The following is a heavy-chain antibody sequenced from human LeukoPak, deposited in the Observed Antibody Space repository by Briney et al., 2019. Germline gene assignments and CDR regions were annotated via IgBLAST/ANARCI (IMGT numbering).Heavy chain of an antibody. CDR2: NNSDGGST. J-gene: IGHJ4*02. CDR1: GFTFSSYW. CDR3: ARDPRAPTVTKGSFDY. Sequence: GGSLRLSCAASGFTFSSYWMHWVRQAPGKGLVWVSRNNSDGGSTSYADSVKGRFTISRDNAKNTLYLQMNSLRAEDTAVYYCARDPRAPTVTKGSFDYWGQGTLVTVSS. D-gene: IGHD4-17*01. V-gene: IGHV3-74*01.